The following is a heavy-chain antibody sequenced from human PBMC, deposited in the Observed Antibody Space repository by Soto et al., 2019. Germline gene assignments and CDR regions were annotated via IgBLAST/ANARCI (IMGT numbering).Heavy chain of an antibody. CDR1: GGSINSGDYY. Sequence: SETLSLTCTVSGGSINSGDYYWSWIRQPPGKGPEWVGYIYHTGSAYYNPSLKSRLAISIDTSKRQFSLKMRSVTAADTAVYYSARCFYDIVTGYYLRYFDYWGQGTLVPVSS. CDR3: ARCFYDIVTGYYLRYFDY. J-gene: IGHJ4*02. V-gene: IGHV4-30-4*01. D-gene: IGHD3-9*01. CDR2: IYHTGSA.